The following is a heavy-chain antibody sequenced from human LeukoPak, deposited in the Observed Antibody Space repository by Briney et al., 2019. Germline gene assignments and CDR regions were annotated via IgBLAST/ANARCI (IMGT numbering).Heavy chain of an antibody. CDR3: ARDRVVAAFDY. J-gene: IGHJ4*02. CDR1: GGSISSYY. Sequence: SETLSLTCTVSGGSISSYYWSWIRQPPGKGLEWIGYIYYSGSTNYNPSLKSRVTISVDTSKNQFSLKLSSVTAADAAVYYCARDRVVAAFDYWGQGTLVTVSS. CDR2: IYYSGST. V-gene: IGHV4-59*01. D-gene: IGHD3-22*01.